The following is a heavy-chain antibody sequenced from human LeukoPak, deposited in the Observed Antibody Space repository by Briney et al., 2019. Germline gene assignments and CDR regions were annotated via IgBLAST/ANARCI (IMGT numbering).Heavy chain of an antibody. CDR1: GYIFTTSW. V-gene: IGHV5-51*01. CDR3: ARSLGGDRRGNFDY. CDR2: IYPGDSDT. J-gene: IGHJ4*02. Sequence: GESLKISRRVSGYIFTTSWIGWVRQMPGKGLEWMGIIYPGDSDTRYSPSFQGQVTISADKSITTAYLQWSSLKASDTAMYYCARSLGGDRRGNFDYWGQGTLVTVSS. D-gene: IGHD2-21*02.